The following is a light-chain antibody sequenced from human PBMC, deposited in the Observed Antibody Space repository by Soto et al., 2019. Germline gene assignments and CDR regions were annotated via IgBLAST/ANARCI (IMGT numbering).Light chain of an antibody. CDR3: SSYTSSSTLLVV. CDR1: SSDVGGYNY. Sequence: QSALTQPASVSGSPGQSITISCTGTSSDVGGYNYVSWYQQHPGKAPKLMIYDVSNRPSGVSNRFSGSKSGNTASLTISGLQAEDEADYYCSSYTSSSTLLVVFGGGPKVTVL. V-gene: IGLV2-14*01. J-gene: IGLJ2*01. CDR2: DVS.